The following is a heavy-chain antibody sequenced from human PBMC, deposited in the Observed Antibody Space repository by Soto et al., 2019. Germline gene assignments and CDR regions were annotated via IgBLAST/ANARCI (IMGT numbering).Heavy chain of an antibody. CDR2: ISGSGVTT. Sequence: GGSLRLSCAASGFTFSTFAMSWVRQAPGKGLEWVSGISGSGVTTNYADSVKGRYTVSRDNSKNTLYLQMNSLRAEDTAVYYCAKDLHVWKGDYYDDGMDVWGQGTTVTVSS. CDR1: GFTFSTFA. J-gene: IGHJ6*02. D-gene: IGHD3-16*01. CDR3: AKDLHVWKGDYYDDGMDV. V-gene: IGHV3-23*01.